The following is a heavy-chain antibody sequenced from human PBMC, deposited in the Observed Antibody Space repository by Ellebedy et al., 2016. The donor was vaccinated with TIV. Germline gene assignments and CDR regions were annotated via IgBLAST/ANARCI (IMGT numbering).Heavy chain of an antibody. CDR2: IYYSGRT. V-gene: IGHV4-59*01. J-gene: IGHJ3*01. D-gene: IGHD5-24*01. CDR1: GGSISSYY. Sequence: SETPSLTXTVSGGSISSYYWSWIRQPPGKGLEWIGYIYYSGRTKYNPSLKSRGTISADTSKKQFSLKLSSVTAADTAVYFCTYGYNSDAFDFWGQGTTVTVSS. CDR3: TYGYNSDAFDF.